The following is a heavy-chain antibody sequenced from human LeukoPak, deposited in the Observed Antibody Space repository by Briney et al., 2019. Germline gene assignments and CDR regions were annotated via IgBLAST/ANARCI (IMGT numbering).Heavy chain of an antibody. CDR2: ISSSSSYI. Sequence: GGSLRLSCAGSGFTFSSYSMNWVRQAPGKGLEWVSFISSSSSYIYYADSVKGRFTISRDNAKNSLYLQMNSLRAEDTAVYYCARIDGSPDAFDIWGQGTMVTVSS. CDR1: GFTFSSYS. V-gene: IGHV3-21*01. CDR3: ARIDGSPDAFDI. J-gene: IGHJ3*02. D-gene: IGHD3-22*01.